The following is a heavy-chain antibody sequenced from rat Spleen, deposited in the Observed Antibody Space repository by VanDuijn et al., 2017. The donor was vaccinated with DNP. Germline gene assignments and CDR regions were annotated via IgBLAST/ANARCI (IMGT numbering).Heavy chain of an antibody. D-gene: IGHD1-3*01. Sequence: EVQLQESGPGLVKPSQSLSLTCSVTGYSITSAYRWNWIRKFPGNKLEWMGFISSAGSTNYNPSLKSRISITRDTSKNQFFLQVNSVTTEDTATYYCARSVRATSYYAMDAWGQGTSVTVSS. CDR3: ARSVRATSYYAMDA. CDR1: GYSITSAYR. V-gene: IGHV3-3*01. CDR2: ISSAGST. J-gene: IGHJ4*01.